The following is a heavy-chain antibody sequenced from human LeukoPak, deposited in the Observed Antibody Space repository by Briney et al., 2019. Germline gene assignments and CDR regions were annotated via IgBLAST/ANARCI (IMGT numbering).Heavy chain of an antibody. CDR1: GFTFSNYG. V-gene: IGHV3-33*06. J-gene: IGHJ5*02. CDR2: IWYDGSIK. Sequence: QSGGSLRLSCAASGFTFSNYGMHWVRQAPGKGLEWVAVIWYDGSIKFYADSVKGRFTISRDNSKNTLYLQMNSLRAEDTALYYCAKDRNWNHGFDPWGQGTLVTVSS. D-gene: IGHD1-14*01. CDR3: AKDRNWNHGFDP.